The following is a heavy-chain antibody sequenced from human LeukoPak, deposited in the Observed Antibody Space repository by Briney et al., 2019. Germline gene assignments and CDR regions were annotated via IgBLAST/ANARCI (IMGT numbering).Heavy chain of an antibody. CDR2: SYHTGST. J-gene: IGHJ4*02. V-gene: IGHV4-38-2*02. D-gene: IGHD6-13*01. Sequence: SETLSLTCSVSGYSITSGYYWGWIRQTPGKGLEWIGSSYHTGSTLYNPSLKSRVTISVDPSKNQFSLKLSSVTAADTAVYYCARGSSSWRYHDYWGQGTLVTVSS. CDR1: GYSITSGYY. CDR3: ARGSSSWRYHDY.